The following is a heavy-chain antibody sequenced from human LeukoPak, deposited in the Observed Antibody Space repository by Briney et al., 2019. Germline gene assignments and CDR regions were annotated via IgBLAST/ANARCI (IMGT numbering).Heavy chain of an antibody. CDR3: AREGGGAGAAFDY. V-gene: IGHV6-1*01. Sequence: SQTLSLTCAISGDSVSSNSAVWNWIRQSPSRGLEWLGRTYYRSKWKNDYAVSVKSRITVNPDTSKNQFSLQLNSVTPDDTALYYCAREGGGAGAAFDYWGQGTLVTVSS. J-gene: IGHJ4*02. D-gene: IGHD6-19*01. CDR2: TYYRSKWKN. CDR1: GDSVSSNSAV.